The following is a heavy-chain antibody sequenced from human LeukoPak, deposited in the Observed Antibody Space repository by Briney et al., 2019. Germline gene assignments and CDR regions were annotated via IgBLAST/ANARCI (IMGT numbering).Heavy chain of an antibody. J-gene: IGHJ5*02. CDR2: IYSGGST. D-gene: IGHD4-11*01. CDR1: GFTVSSSY. Sequence: PGGSLRLSCAASGFTVSSSYMSWVRQAPGKGPEWVSVIYSGGSTYYADSVKGRFTISRDNSKNTLYLQMNNLRAEDTAVYYCARVRWATVPVWFDPWGQGTLVTVSS. V-gene: IGHV3-66*01. CDR3: ARVRWATVPVWFDP.